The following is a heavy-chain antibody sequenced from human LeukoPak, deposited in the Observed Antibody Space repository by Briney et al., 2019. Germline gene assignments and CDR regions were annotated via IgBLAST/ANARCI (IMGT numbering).Heavy chain of an antibody. J-gene: IGHJ6*04. V-gene: IGHV3-33*01. CDR1: GFTFSSYG. CDR3: ARDLAPLLWFGEPREV. D-gene: IGHD3-10*01. CDR2: IWYDGSNK. Sequence: GRSLRLSCAASGFTFSSYGMHWVRQAPGKGLEWVAVIWYDGSNKYYADSVKGRFTISRDNSKNTLYLQMNSLRAEDTAVYYCARDLAPLLWFGEPREVWGKGTTVTVSS.